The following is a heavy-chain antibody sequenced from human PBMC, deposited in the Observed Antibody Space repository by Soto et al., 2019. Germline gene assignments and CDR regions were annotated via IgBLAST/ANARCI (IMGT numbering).Heavy chain of an antibody. CDR3: ARDDLVPAANSEGYYYYMDV. J-gene: IGHJ6*03. Sequence: GGSLRLSCAASGFTFSSYGMHWVRQAPGKGLEWVAVIWYDGSNKYYADSVKGRFTISRDNSKNTLYLQMNSLRAEDTAVYYCARDDLVPAANSEGYYYYMDVWGKGTTVTVSS. CDR2: IWYDGSNK. CDR1: GFTFSSYG. D-gene: IGHD2-2*01. V-gene: IGHV3-33*01.